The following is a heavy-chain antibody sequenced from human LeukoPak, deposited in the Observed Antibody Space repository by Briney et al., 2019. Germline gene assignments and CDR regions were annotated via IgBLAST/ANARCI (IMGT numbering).Heavy chain of an antibody. V-gene: IGHV4-4*07. CDR1: GGSISGYY. D-gene: IGHD2-15*01. CDR2: MDTSGHT. Sequence: PSETLSLTCIVSGGSISGYYWSWIRQPAGKGLEWIGHMDTSGHTNYNSSLMSRVTMSVDTSKNQFSLRLTSVPAADTAVYYCARHWSHSVAQFGRSYWFDPWGQGTLVTVSS. CDR3: ARHWSHSVAQFGRSYWFDP. J-gene: IGHJ5*02.